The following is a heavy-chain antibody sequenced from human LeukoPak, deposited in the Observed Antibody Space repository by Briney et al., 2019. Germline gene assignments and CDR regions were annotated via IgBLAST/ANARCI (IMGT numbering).Heavy chain of an antibody. CDR2: IYPGDSDT. J-gene: IGHJ5*02. CDR1: GYSFSSYW. Sequence: GESLKISCKASGYSFSSYWIGWVRQMPGKGLEWMGIIYPGDSDTRYSPSFQGQVTFSADNSIRTAYLQWSSLKASDTAMYYCVRLVCSSTTCYVSRYNWFDPWGQGTLVTVSS. D-gene: IGHD2-2*01. V-gene: IGHV5-51*01. CDR3: VRLVCSSTTCYVSRYNWFDP.